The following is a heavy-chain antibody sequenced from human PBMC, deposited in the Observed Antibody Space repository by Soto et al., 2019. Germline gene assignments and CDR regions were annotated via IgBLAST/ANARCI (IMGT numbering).Heavy chain of an antibody. Sequence: PGCSLELSCAASRFTFSNSAMGVARKAQGKGLEWVSAISGSGDSTYYADSVKGRFTISRHNSKNTLYLQMNSLRAEDTAVYYCARDSPPGKWELPGEDAFDIWGQGTMVTVSS. J-gene: IGHJ3*02. V-gene: IGHV3-23*01. CDR2: ISGSGDST. D-gene: IGHD1-26*01. CDR3: ARDSPPGKWELPGEDAFDI. CDR1: RFTFSNSA.